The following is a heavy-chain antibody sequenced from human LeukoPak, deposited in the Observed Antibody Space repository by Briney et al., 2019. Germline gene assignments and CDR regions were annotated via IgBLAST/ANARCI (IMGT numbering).Heavy chain of an antibody. CDR2: ISFSSSYI. J-gene: IGHJ4*02. CDR3: ARDVLAGLIAAAYDY. CDR1: GFTFSSYS. V-gene: IGHV3-21*01. Sequence: PGGSLRLSCAASGFTFSSYSMNWVRQAPGKGLEWVSSISFSSSYIYYADSVKGRFIISRDNAKNSLYLQMNSLRAEDTAVYYCARDVLAGLIAAAYDYWGQGSLVTVSS. D-gene: IGHD6-13*01.